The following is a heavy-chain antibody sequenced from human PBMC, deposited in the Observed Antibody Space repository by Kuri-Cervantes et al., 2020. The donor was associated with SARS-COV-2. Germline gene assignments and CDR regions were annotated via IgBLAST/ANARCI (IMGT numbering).Heavy chain of an antibody. D-gene: IGHD1-1*01. Sequence: SETLSLTCAVYGGSFSGYYWSWIRQPPGKGLEWIGEINHSGSTNYNPSLKSRVTISVDTSKNQFSLKLSSVTAADTAVYHCARLKLAPSPRFDYWGQGTLVTVSS. V-gene: IGHV4-34*01. CDR3: ARLKLAPSPRFDY. CDR2: INHSGST. CDR1: GGSFSGYY. J-gene: IGHJ4*02.